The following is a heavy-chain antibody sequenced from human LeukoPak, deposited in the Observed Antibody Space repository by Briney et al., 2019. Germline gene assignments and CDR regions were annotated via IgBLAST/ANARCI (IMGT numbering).Heavy chain of an antibody. CDR2: TTNKANSYTT. CDR3: ARDHYGVQYYY. D-gene: IGHD4-17*01. J-gene: IGHJ4*02. CDR1: GFTFIDHY. Sequence: GGSLRLSCEASGFTFIDHYMDWVRQAPGKGLEWVGRTTNKANSYTTEYAASVKGRFTISRDDSKNSLYLQMHSLKTEDTAVYYCARDHYGVQYYYWGQGTLVTVSS. V-gene: IGHV3-72*01.